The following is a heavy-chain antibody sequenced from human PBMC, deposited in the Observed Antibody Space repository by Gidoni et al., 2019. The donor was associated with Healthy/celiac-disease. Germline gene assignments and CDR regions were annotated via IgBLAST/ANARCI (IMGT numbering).Heavy chain of an antibody. CDR3: EVVATDFDY. CDR1: GFTFSSYG. CDR2: ISYDGSNK. Sequence: QVQLVESGGGVVQPGRSLRLSCAAPGFTFSSYGMHWVRQAPGKGLEWVAVISYDGSNKYYADSVKGRFTISRDNSKNTLYLQMNSLRAEDTAVYYCEVVATDFDYWGQGTLVTVSS. V-gene: IGHV3-30*03. J-gene: IGHJ4*02. D-gene: IGHD5-12*01.